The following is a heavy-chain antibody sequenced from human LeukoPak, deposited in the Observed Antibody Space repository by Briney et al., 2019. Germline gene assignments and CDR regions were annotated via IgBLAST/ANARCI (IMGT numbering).Heavy chain of an antibody. CDR2: IYYSGST. J-gene: IGHJ4*02. V-gene: IGHV4-59*01. CDR1: GGSISSYY. CDR3: ARDGDQDYFDY. D-gene: IGHD7-27*01. Sequence: SETLSLTCTVSGGSISSYYWSWIRQPPGKGLEWIGYIYYSGSTNYNPSLKSRVTISVDTSKNQFSLKLSSVTAADTAVYYCARDGDQDYFDYWGQGTLATVSS.